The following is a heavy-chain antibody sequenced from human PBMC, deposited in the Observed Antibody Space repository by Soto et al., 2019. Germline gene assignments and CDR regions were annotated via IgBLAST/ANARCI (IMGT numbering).Heavy chain of an antibody. V-gene: IGHV3-21*01. J-gene: IGHJ6*02. D-gene: IGHD2-8*01. CDR1: GFTFSIYS. CDR3: ARVLTRAYCTNGVCSGYYYGMDV. CDR2: ISSSSSYI. Sequence: GGSLRLSCAASGFTFSIYSMKWVRQAPGKGLEWVSSISSSSSYIYYADSVKGRFTISRDNAKNSLYLQMNSLRAEDTAVYYCARVLTRAYCTNGVCSGYYYGMDVWGQGTTVTVSS.